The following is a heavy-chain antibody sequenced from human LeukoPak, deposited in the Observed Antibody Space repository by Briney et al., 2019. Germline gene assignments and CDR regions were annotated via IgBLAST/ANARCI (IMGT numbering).Heavy chain of an antibody. V-gene: IGHV3-23*01. Sequence: AGGSLRLSCAASGFTFSSSAMIWVRQPPGKGLEWVSSIFPSGGEIHYADSVRGRFTISRDNSKSILSLQMNSLRAEDTATYYCATYRQVLLPFGSWGQGTLVTVSS. D-gene: IGHD5-18*01. J-gene: IGHJ4*02. CDR1: GFTFSSSA. CDR2: IFPSGGEI. CDR3: ATYRQVLLPFGS.